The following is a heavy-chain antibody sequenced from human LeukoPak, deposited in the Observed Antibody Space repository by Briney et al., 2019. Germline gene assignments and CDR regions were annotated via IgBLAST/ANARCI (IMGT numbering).Heavy chain of an antibody. D-gene: IGHD2-8*02. CDR3: ARCTGGSCVFDY. CDR1: GFTFSNYG. J-gene: IGHJ4*02. Sequence: GRSLRLSCAASGFTFSNYGMHWVRQAPGKGLEWVALIWFDGSKRYYGDSLKGRFTVSRDNSKNTLYLQVDSLRAEDTAVYYCARCTGGSCVFDYWGQGTLVTVSS. V-gene: IGHV3-33*01. CDR2: IWFDGSKR.